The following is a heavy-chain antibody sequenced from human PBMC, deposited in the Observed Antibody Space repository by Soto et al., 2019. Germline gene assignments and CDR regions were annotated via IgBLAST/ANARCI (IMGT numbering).Heavy chain of an antibody. CDR2: IIPIFGTA. CDR3: ARDLMDIVVVPAARRAYYYYGMDV. V-gene: IGHV1-69*13. Sequence: AASVKVSCKASGGTFSSYAISWVRQAPGQGLEWMGGIIPIFGTANYAQKFQGRVTITADESTSTAYMELSSLRSEDTAVYYCARDLMDIVVVPAARRAYYYYGMDVWGQGTTVTVSS. D-gene: IGHD2-2*03. CDR1: GGTFSSYA. J-gene: IGHJ6*02.